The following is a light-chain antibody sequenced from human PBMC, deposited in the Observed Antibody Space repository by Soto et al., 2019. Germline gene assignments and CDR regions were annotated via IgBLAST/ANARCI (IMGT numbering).Light chain of an antibody. Sequence: EIFLTQSPDTLSLSPGERATLTCRASQSVTNYIAWYQQGPGQAPRLLIYDASNRATGVPARFSGSRSGTDFTLTISDLEPADFGLYYCQQRLNWPPGFGQGTKVDIK. CDR1: QSVTNY. J-gene: IGKJ1*01. CDR3: QQRLNWPPG. CDR2: DAS. V-gene: IGKV3-11*01.